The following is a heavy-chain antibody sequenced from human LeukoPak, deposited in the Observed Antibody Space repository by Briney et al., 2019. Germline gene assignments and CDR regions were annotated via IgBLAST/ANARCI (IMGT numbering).Heavy chain of an antibody. CDR1: GFTFSSYA. CDR2: ISYDGSNK. Sequence: GGSLRLSCAASGFTFSSYAMHWVRQAPGKGLEWVAVISYDGSNKYYADSVKGRFTISRDNSKNTLYLQMNSLRAEDTAVYYCARDREALDYWGQGTLVTVSP. J-gene: IGHJ4*02. D-gene: IGHD1-26*01. V-gene: IGHV3-30*04. CDR3: ARDREALDY.